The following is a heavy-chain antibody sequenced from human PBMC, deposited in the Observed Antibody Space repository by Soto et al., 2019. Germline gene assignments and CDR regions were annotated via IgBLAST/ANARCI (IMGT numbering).Heavy chain of an antibody. Sequence: ETLSLTCSVSGTSVSNYYWSWIRQPAGKGLEHIGRIYTSGSTSYNPSLKSRVTMSMDTSQTQIYLNLTSVTAADTAVYYCARGGIQLSYAFDYWGQGILVTVSS. D-gene: IGHD5-18*01. V-gene: IGHV4-4*07. CDR2: IYTSGST. CDR1: GTSVSNYY. J-gene: IGHJ4*02. CDR3: ARGGIQLSYAFDY.